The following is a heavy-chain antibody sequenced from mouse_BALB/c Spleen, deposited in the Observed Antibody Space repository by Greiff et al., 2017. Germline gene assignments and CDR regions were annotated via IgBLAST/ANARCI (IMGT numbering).Heavy chain of an antibody. CDR1: GYSFTSYY. CDR3: ARFVDYAMDY. Sequence: QVQLQQSGPELVKPGASVKISCKASGYSFTSYYIHWVKQRPGQGLEWIGWIFPGSGNTKYNEKFKGKATLTADTSSSTAYMQLSSLTSEDSAVYFCARFVDYAMDYWGQGTSVTVSS. V-gene: IGHV1-66*01. CDR2: IFPGSGNT. J-gene: IGHJ4*01.